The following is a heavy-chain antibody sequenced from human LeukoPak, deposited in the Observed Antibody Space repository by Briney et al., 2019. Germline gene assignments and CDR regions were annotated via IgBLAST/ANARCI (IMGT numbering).Heavy chain of an antibody. CDR3: ARDVRWELFPFDY. CDR1: GCTFTSYG. CDR2: INTNTGNP. Sequence: GASVKVSCKASGCTFTSYGMSWVRQAPGQGLEWMGWINTNTGNPTYAQGFTGRFVFSLDTSVSTAYLQISSLKAEDTAVYYCARDVRWELFPFDYWGQGTLVTVSS. D-gene: IGHD1-26*01. J-gene: IGHJ4*02. V-gene: IGHV7-4-1*02.